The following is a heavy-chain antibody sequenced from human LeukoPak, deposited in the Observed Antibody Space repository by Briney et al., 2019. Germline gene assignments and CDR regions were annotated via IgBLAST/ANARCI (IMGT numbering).Heavy chain of an antibody. Sequence: PSETLSLTCSVSGYSFSSGFYWGWIRQPPGKGLEWIGSIFHTGSTYYNPSLKSRVTMSVDTSKNQFSLKLSSVTAADTAVYFCARSPHIWFAERGWFDPWGQGTLVTVSS. J-gene: IGHJ5*02. CDR1: GYSFSSGFY. V-gene: IGHV4-38-2*02. CDR3: ARSPHIWFAERGWFDP. D-gene: IGHD3-10*01. CDR2: IFHTGST.